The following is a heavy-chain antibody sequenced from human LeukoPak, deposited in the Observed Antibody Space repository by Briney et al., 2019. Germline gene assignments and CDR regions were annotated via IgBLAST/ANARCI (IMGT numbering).Heavy chain of an antibody. J-gene: IGHJ4*02. D-gene: IGHD2-15*01. CDR1: GFTVSSNS. CDR2: IYSVGNT. V-gene: IGHV3-53*01. CDR3: ARRAGEYSHPYDY. Sequence: GGSLRLSCTVSGFTVSSNSWRWVRQAPGKGLEWVSFIYSVGNTHYSDSVTGRFTISRGNSKNTLYLQMNSLRAEDTAIYYCARRAGEYSHPYDYWGQGTLVTVSS.